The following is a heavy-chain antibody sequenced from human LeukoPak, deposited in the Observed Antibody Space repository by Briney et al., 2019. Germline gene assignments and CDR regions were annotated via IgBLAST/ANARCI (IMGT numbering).Heavy chain of an antibody. Sequence: SETLSLTCTVSGGSISSSSYYWGWIRQPPGKGLEWIGSIYYSGSTYYNPSLKSRVTISVDTSKNQFSLKLSSVTAADTAVYYCARCVYGDFAYYYYYMDVWGKGTTVTISS. V-gene: IGHV4-39*07. CDR2: IYYSGST. CDR1: GGSISSSSYY. CDR3: ARCVYGDFAYYYYYMDV. D-gene: IGHD4-17*01. J-gene: IGHJ6*03.